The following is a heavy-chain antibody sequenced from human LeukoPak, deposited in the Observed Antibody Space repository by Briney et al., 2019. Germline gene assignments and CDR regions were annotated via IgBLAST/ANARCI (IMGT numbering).Heavy chain of an antibody. CDR2: IYYSGST. D-gene: IGHD2-21*01. Sequence: SETLSLTCTVSGGSISSYYWSWIRQPPGKGLEWIGYIYYSGSTNYNPSLKSRVTISVDTSKNQFSLKLSSVTAADTAVYYCARGEPPYYYYGMDVWGQGTTVTVSS. CDR3: ARGEPPYYYYGMDV. J-gene: IGHJ6*02. CDR1: GGSISSYY. V-gene: IGHV4-59*08.